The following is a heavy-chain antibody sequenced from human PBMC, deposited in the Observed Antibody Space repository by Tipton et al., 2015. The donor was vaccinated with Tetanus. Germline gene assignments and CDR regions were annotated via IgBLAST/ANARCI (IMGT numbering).Heavy chain of an antibody. CDR3: ARDREDYGSGSLGMDV. D-gene: IGHD3-10*01. CDR2: INQGGSEK. CDR1: GFSFGSYW. J-gene: IGHJ6*02. Sequence: AASGFSFGSYWMNWVRQAPGKGLEWVANINQGGSEKYFVDSVKGRFTITRDNAKNSLYLQINRLRVEDTAVYYCARDREDYGSGSLGMDVWGQGTTVTVSS. V-gene: IGHV3-7*05.